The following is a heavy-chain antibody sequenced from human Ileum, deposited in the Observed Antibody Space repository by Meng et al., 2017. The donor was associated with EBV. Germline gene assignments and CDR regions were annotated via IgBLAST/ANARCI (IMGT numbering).Heavy chain of an antibody. CDR3: ARDLFWNQADY. CDR2: IHADGSVT. J-gene: IGHJ4*02. V-gene: IGHV3-74*01. D-gene: IGHD1-14*01. CDR1: GFIFSNYW. Sequence: VQLVEPGGGLVKPGGSLRLSCATSGFIFSNYWMHWVRQAPGKGLVWVSRIHADGSVTNYADSVKGRFTISRDNAKNTLYLQMNSLRAEDTAVYYCARDLFWNQADYWGQGTLVTVSS.